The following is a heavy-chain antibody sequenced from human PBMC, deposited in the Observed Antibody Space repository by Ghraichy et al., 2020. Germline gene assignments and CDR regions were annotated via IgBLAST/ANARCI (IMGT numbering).Heavy chain of an antibody. Sequence: GGSLRLSCAASGFTFSSYSMNWVRQAPGKGLEWVSSISSSSSYIYYADSVKGRFTISRDNAKNSLYLQMNSLRAEDTAVYYCASFFGENWKADYYYYGMDVWGQGTTVTVSS. V-gene: IGHV3-21*01. CDR2: ISSSSSYI. CDR1: GFTFSSYS. CDR3: ASFFGENWKADYYYYGMDV. D-gene: IGHD1-1*01. J-gene: IGHJ6*02.